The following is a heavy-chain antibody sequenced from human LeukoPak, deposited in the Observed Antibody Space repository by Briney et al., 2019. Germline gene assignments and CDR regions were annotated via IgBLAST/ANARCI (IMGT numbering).Heavy chain of an antibody. Sequence: PSETLSLTCTVSGDSISSYYWSWLRQPPRRGLEWVGYIYYSGSSNYNPSLKSRVTISVDTSKNQFSLKLSSVTAADTAVYYCARSYSSSSPYNWFDPWGQGTLVTVSS. D-gene: IGHD6-13*01. CDR1: GDSISSYY. J-gene: IGHJ5*02. V-gene: IGHV4-59*01. CDR3: ARSYSSSSPYNWFDP. CDR2: IYYSGSS.